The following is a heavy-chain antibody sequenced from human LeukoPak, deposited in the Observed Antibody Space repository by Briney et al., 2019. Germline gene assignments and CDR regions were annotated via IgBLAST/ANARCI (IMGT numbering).Heavy chain of an antibody. CDR2: ISSSGSAI. Sequence: PGGSLRLSCTASGFTFGAFAMTWVRQAPGKGLEWVSHISSSGSAIYYADSVKGRFTISRDNARKSLYLQISSLRAEDTALYYCARDPYSNSFFDCWGQGTLVTVSS. V-gene: IGHV3-48*03. CDR1: GFTFGAFA. CDR3: ARDPYSNSFFDC. J-gene: IGHJ5*01. D-gene: IGHD6-6*01.